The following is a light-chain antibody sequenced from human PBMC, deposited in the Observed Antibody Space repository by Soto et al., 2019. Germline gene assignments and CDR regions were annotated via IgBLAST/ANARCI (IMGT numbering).Light chain of an antibody. CDR3: SSYTSSSTAV. V-gene: IGLV2-14*01. CDR2: EVS. Sequence: QSALTQPASVSGSPGQSITISCTGTSSDVGGYNYVSWYQQHPGKVPKLLIYEVSTRPSGASNRFSGSKSGNTASLTISGLQAEDEADYYCSSYTSSSTAVFGGGTQLTVL. J-gene: IGLJ7*01. CDR1: SSDVGGYNY.